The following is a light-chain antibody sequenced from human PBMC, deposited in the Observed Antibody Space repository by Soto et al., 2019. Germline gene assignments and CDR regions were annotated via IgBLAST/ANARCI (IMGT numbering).Light chain of an antibody. V-gene: IGKV3-20*01. Sequence: ENVLTHSPGTLSLTQGERATLSCRASQSVSNNYLAWYQHKPGQAPRLVIYGASSRATGIPDRFSASGSGTDFTLTISRLEPEDFAVYFCQQYSRSTVTFCQGTKVDIK. CDR2: GAS. CDR1: QSVSNNY. CDR3: QQYSRSTVT. J-gene: IGKJ1*01.